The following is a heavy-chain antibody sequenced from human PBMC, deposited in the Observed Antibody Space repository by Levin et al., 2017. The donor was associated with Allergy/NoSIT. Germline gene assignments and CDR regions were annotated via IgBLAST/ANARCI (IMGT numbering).Heavy chain of an antibody. CDR1: GGSISSSSYY. D-gene: IGHD2/OR15-2a*01. V-gene: IGHV4-39*07. CDR3: ASGPEQNIAVTRVDS. Sequence: KPSETLSLTCTVSGGSISSSSYYWTWIRQPPGEGLEWIGSIFYGGSSYYNPSLNSRVTLSVDTSKNQFSFKLRSVTAADTAVYYCASGPEQNIAVTRVDSWRQGTLVNVSS. J-gene: IGHJ4*02. CDR2: IFYGGSS.